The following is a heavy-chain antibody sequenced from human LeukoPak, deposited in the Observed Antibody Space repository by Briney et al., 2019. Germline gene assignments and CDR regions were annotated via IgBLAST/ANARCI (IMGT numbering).Heavy chain of an antibody. CDR3: ASLYSSSWYDY. CDR2: INTDGTTT. J-gene: IGHJ4*02. V-gene: IGHV3-74*01. D-gene: IGHD6-13*01. CDR1: GFTFSSHW. Sequence: GGSLRLSCAASGFTFSSHWMHWVRQAPGKGLVWVSRINTDGTTTNYADSVKGRFTISRDNAKNSLYLQMNSLRAEDTAVYYCASLYSSSWYDYWGQGTLVTVSS.